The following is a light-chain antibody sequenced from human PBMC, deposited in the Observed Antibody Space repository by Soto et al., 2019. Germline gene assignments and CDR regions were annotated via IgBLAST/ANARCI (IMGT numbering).Light chain of an antibody. CDR3: SSYTSSSTLV. CDR2: EVS. V-gene: IGLV2-14*01. Sequence: LTQPASVSGSPGQSITISCTGTSSDVGGYNYVSWYQQHPGKAPKLMIYEVSNRPSGVSNRFSGSKSGNTASLTISGLQAEDEADYYCSSYTSSSTLVFGTGTKVTAL. J-gene: IGLJ1*01. CDR1: SSDVGGYNY.